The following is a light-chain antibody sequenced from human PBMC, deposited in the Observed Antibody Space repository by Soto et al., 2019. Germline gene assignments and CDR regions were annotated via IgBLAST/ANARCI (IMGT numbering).Light chain of an antibody. CDR2: GAT. Sequence: DIQMTQSPSSLSASVGDRVTIICRASPTISNYLNWHQQKPGKAPKVLIYGATRLQSGVPSRFSGSGVATYFSLTISSLQPEDFATYYCQQCYSSPFTFGPGTKVEIK. CDR3: QQCYSSPFT. V-gene: IGKV1-39*01. J-gene: IGKJ3*01. CDR1: PTISNY.